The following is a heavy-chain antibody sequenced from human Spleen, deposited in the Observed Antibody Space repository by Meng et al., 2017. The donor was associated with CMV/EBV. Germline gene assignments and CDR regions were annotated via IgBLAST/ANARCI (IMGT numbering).Heavy chain of an antibody. V-gene: IGHV4-4*02. CDR1: GSISSSNW. Sequence: GSISSSNWWSWVRQPPGKGLEWSGEIYHSGSTNYNPSLKSRVTISVDKSKNQFSLKLSSVTAADTAVYYCARDSSYYDSSGYYYFDYWGQGTLVTVSS. J-gene: IGHJ4*02. CDR3: ARDSSYYDSSGYYYFDY. D-gene: IGHD3-22*01. CDR2: IYHSGST.